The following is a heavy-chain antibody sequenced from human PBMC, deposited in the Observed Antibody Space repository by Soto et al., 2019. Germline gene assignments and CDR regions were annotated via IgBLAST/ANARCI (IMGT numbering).Heavy chain of an antibody. CDR2: ISGSGGST. CDR3: AKGLTTESSWLYYYYYGMNV. Sequence: EVQLLESGEGLVQPGGSLRLSCAASGFTFSSYAMSWVRQAPGKGLEWGSAISGSGGSTYYADSVKGRFTISRDNSEITLYLQMNSLRAEDTAVYYCAKGLTTESSWLYYYYYGMNVWGQGTTVTVSS. J-gene: IGHJ6*02. D-gene: IGHD6-13*01. CDR1: GFTFSSYA. V-gene: IGHV3-23*01.